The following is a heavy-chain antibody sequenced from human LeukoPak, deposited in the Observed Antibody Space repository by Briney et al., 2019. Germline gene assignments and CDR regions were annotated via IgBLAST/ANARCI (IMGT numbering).Heavy chain of an antibody. CDR1: GFTFSTYW. CDR3: ARLAYCGGECFYSMDV. J-gene: IGHJ6*02. D-gene: IGHD2-21*01. CDR2: IKQDGSVE. Sequence: GGSLRLSCAASGFTFSTYWMTWVRQAPGRGPEWVANIKQDGSVEYYVDSLKGRFTNSRDNVKNSLYLQMNSVGAEDTAVYYCARLAYCGGECFYSMDVWGQGTTVTVSS. V-gene: IGHV3-7*01.